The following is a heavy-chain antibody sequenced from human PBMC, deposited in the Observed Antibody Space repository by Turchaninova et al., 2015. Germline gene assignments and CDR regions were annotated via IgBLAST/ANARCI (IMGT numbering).Heavy chain of an antibody. CDR1: GYTFTGYY. Sequence: QVQLVPSGAEVKKPGASVKVSCKASGYTFTGYYIHWVRQTPGQGRAWMGQNNPNSGGTNYAQRFQGSVTMTRDTSSSTAYMELSRLTSDDTAVYYCARVGSGDFWSGDWGQGTLVTVSS. V-gene: IGHV1-2*06. D-gene: IGHD3-3*01. J-gene: IGHJ4*02. CDR2: NNPNSGGT. CDR3: ARVGSGDFWSGD.